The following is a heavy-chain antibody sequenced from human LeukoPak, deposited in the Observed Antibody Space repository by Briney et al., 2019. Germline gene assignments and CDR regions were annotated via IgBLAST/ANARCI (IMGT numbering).Heavy chain of an antibody. CDR1: GFTFSNYA. CDR2: ISYDENTK. D-gene: IGHD3-3*01. Sequence: GGSLRLSCAASGFTFSNYAMHWVRQAPGKGLQWVAVISYDENTKFYADSVKGRFTISRDNSKSTLYLQMNSLRAEDTAVYYCARGPQTDFWSGYHTYCYYGMDVWGQGTTVTVSS. V-gene: IGHV3-30-3*01. CDR3: ARGPQTDFWSGYHTYCYYGMDV. J-gene: IGHJ6*02.